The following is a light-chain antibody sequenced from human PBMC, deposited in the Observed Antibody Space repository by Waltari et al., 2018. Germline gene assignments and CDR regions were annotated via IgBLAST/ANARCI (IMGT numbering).Light chain of an antibody. CDR2: VAS. J-gene: IGKJ3*01. V-gene: IGKV1-39*01. CDR3: QQSYSTLPFT. CDR1: QSISNY. Sequence: DIQMTQSPSSLSASVGDRVTITCRASQSISNYLNWYQQKPGEAPKLLIYVASRLQSGVPSRFSGSGSGTDFALNVSSLQPEDFATYYCQQSYSTLPFTFGPGTKVDMK.